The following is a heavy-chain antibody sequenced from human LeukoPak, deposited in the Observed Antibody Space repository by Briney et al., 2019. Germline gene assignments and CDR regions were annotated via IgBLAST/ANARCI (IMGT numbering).Heavy chain of an antibody. CDR1: GFTFSSYS. D-gene: IGHD3-10*01. J-gene: IGHJ4*02. Sequence: GGSLRLSCAASGFTFSSYSMNWVRQAPGKGLEWVSAISGSGGSTYYAGSVRGRFTISRDNSKNTLYLQMNSLRAEDTAVYFCAKVWEGSGTYYNVDWGLGTLVTASS. CDR3: AKVWEGSGTYYNVD. V-gene: IGHV3-23*01. CDR2: ISGSGGST.